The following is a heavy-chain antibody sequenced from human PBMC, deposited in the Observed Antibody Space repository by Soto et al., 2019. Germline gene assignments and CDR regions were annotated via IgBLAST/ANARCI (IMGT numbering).Heavy chain of an antibody. J-gene: IGHJ6*02. CDR3: ARAPGAVNSYAGVDV. D-gene: IGHD6-19*01. CDR1: GFIFGDYY. V-gene: IGHV3-11*05. CDR2: ISDGGSYT. Sequence: PGGSLRLSCVASGFIFGDYYVAWIRRAPGKGLEWVSYISDGGSYTNHGNSVRGRVSVSRDDARNSLYLQINNLRVEDTGVYYCARAPGAVNSYAGVDVWGQGTTVTVSS.